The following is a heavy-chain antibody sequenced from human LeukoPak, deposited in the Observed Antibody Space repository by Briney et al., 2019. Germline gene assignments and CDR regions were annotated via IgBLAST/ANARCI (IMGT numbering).Heavy chain of an antibody. J-gene: IGHJ4*02. Sequence: PSETLSLTCTVSGGSISSSSYYWGWIRQPPGKGLEWIGSIYYSGSTYYNPSLKSRVTISVDTSKNQFSLKLSSVTAADTAVYYCARIESLYYDFWSGSFDYWGQGTLVTVSS. CDR3: ARIESLYYDFWSGSFDY. D-gene: IGHD3-3*01. V-gene: IGHV4-39*01. CDR2: IYYSGST. CDR1: GGSISSSSYY.